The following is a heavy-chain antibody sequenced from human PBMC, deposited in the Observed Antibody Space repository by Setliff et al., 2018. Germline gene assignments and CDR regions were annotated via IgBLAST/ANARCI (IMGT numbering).Heavy chain of an antibody. CDR1: GGIFNSFS. J-gene: IGHJ6*03. Sequence: GASVKVSCKASGGIFNSFSITWVRQAPGQGLEWMGRIIPLFETTNYVEKFQGRVTITADKSTSTAYVELSRLTSEDTAVYYCALEYSNSSPTVYYYMDVWGKGTTGTV. CDR2: IIPLFETT. CDR3: ALEYSNSSPTVYYYMDV. D-gene: IGHD6-6*01. V-gene: IGHV1-69*06.